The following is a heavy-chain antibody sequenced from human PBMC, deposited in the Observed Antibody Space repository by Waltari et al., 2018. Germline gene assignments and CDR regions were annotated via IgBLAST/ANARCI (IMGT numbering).Heavy chain of an antibody. V-gene: IGHV4-59*11. CDR2: IYYSGST. Sequence: QVQLQESGPGLVKPSETLSLTCTGSGGSISSHYWSWIRQPPGKGLEWIGYIYYSGSTNYNPSLKSRVTISVDTSKNQFSLKLSSVTAADTAVYYCARGEGLVYSREFDYWGQGTLVTVSS. CDR1: GGSISSHY. CDR3: ARGEGLVYSREFDY. D-gene: IGHD1-20*01. J-gene: IGHJ4*02.